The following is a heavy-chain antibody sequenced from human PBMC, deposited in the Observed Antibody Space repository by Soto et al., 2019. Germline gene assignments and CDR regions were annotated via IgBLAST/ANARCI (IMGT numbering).Heavy chain of an antibody. D-gene: IGHD1-20*01. Sequence: SETLSLTCTVSGGSISSGDYYWSWIRQPPGKGLEWIGYIYYSGSTYYNPSLKSRVTISVDTSKNQFSLKLSSVTAADTAVYYCARGGITGISFSFWGQGTRVTVSS. CDR3: ARGGITGISFSF. CDR1: GGSISSGDYY. J-gene: IGHJ4*02. CDR2: IYYSGST. V-gene: IGHV4-30-4*01.